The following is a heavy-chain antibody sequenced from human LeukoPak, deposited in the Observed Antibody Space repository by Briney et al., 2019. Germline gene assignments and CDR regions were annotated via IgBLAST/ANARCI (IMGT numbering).Heavy chain of an antibody. CDR1: GFTFSSYA. CDR2: ISGSGGST. Sequence: GGSLRLSCAASGFTFSSYAMSWVRQAPGKGLEWVSAISGSGGSTYYADSVKGRFTISRDNSKNTLYLQMNSLRAEDTAVYYCAKHLSGSKLYDAFDIWAKGQWSPSLQ. D-gene: IGHD1-26*01. V-gene: IGHV3-23*01. J-gene: IGHJ3*02. CDR3: AKHLSGSKLYDAFDI.